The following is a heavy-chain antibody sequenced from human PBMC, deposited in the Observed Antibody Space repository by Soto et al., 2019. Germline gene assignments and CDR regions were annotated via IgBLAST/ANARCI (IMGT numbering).Heavy chain of an antibody. J-gene: IGHJ2*01. CDR1: GGSISSSSYY. Sequence: QLQLQESGPGLVKPSETLSLTCTVSGGSISSSSYYWGWIRQPPGKGLEWIGSIYYSGSTYYNPSLKRRVTISVDTSKNQFSLKLSSVTAADTAVYYCARPAAAGYWYFDLWGRGTLVTVSS. V-gene: IGHV4-39*01. D-gene: IGHD6-13*01. CDR2: IYYSGST. CDR3: ARPAAAGYWYFDL.